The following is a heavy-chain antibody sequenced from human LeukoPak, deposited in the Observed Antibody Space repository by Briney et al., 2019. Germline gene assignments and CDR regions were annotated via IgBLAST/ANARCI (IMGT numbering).Heavy chain of an antibody. CDR2: INPSSGDT. D-gene: IGHD1-26*01. J-gene: IGHJ3*02. Sequence: ASVKVSCKASAYTFTDYYVHWVRQAPGQGLEWMGRINPSSGDTNYAQNFQGRVTMTRDTSISTAYMELRSLRSDDTAVYYCARLGSYRDAFDIWGQGTMVTVSS. V-gene: IGHV1-2*06. CDR3: ARLGSYRDAFDI. CDR1: AYTFTDYY.